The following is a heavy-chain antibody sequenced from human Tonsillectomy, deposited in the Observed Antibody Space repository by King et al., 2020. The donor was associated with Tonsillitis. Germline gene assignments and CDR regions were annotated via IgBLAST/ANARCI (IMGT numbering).Heavy chain of an antibody. J-gene: IGHJ5*02. CDR3: ARDGTERSGNWFDP. CDR1: GFTFNSYS. Sequence: QLVQSGGGLVKPGGSLRLSCAASGFTFNSYSMNWVRQAPGKGLEWVSSISSSSSYIYYADSVKGRFTISRDNAKNSLYLQMNSLRAEDTAVYYCARDGTERSGNWFDPWGQGTLVTVSS. V-gene: IGHV3-21*01. D-gene: IGHD1-1*01. CDR2: ISSSSSYI.